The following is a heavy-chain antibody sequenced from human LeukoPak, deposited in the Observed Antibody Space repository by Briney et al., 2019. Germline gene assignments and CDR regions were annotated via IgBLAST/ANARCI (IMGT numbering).Heavy chain of an antibody. CDR3: ARQGVVPNKAGWYFDL. CDR2: FYHSGTM. V-gene: IGHV4-39*01. Sequence: PSETLSLTCLVSGGSITSDNYFWGWIRQPPEKGLEWFGGFYHSGTMFYSPSLGSRVAISIDTSKNQFSLRLLSVTAADTAVFYCARQGVVPNKAGWYFDLWGRGTLVTVSS. CDR1: GGSITSDNYF. J-gene: IGHJ2*01. D-gene: IGHD3-10*01.